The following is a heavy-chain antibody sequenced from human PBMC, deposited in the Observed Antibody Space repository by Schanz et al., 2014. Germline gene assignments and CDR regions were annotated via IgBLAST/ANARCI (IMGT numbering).Heavy chain of an antibody. CDR3: TTYCDGGCAIDN. V-gene: IGHV3-15*01. CDR2: IKSKTDGGTT. Sequence: EVQLVESGGGLVKPGGSLRLSCAASGFTFSDAWMTWVRQAPGKGLEWVGRIKSKTDGGTTDYAAPVKGRFTISRDDSKNTLFLQMNSLKTEDTAVYYCTTYCDGGCAIDNWGQGTPVTVSS. D-gene: IGHD6-19*01. J-gene: IGHJ4*02. CDR1: GFTFSDAW.